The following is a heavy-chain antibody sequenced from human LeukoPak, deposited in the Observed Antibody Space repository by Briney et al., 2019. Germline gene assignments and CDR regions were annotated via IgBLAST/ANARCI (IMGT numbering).Heavy chain of an antibody. Sequence: GGSLRLSCAASGFTFSFNAMTWVRQAPGKGLEWVSSISGSGDNTYYADSVKGRFTISRDNSKNTLFLQMNSLRAEDTAVYYCAKGAIYNWFDPWGQGTLVTVST. D-gene: IGHD2-21*01. CDR2: ISGSGDNT. V-gene: IGHV3-23*01. CDR3: AKGAIYNWFDP. CDR1: GFTFSFNA. J-gene: IGHJ5*02.